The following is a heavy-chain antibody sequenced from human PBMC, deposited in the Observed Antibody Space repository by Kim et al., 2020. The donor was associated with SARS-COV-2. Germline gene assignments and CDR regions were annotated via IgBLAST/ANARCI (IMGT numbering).Heavy chain of an antibody. CDR3: ASPLIPTSEIAAAVGSYWSFDL. CDR1: GGSISSSSYS. Sequence: SETLSLTCTVSGGSISSSSYSWGWIRQTPGKGLEWIGTIYYSGSTYCNPSLKSRVTISVDTSKNQFSLKLNSVTAADTAVYYCASPLIPTSEIAAAVGSYWSFDLWGRGTLVTVSS. CDR2: IYYSGST. V-gene: IGHV4-39*01. D-gene: IGHD6-13*01. J-gene: IGHJ2*01.